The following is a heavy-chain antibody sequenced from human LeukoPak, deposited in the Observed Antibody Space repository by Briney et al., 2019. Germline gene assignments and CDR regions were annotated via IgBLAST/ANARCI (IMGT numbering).Heavy chain of an antibody. D-gene: IGHD1-14*01. V-gene: IGHV1-69*04. CDR3: ASPDSVREDGMDV. CDR2: IIPILGIA. Sequence: SVKVSCKASGGTFSSYAISWVRQAPGQGLEWMGRIIPILGIANYAQKFQGRVTITADKSTSTAYMELSSLRSGDTAVYYCASPDSVREDGMDVWGQGTTVTVSS. J-gene: IGHJ6*02. CDR1: GGTFSSYA.